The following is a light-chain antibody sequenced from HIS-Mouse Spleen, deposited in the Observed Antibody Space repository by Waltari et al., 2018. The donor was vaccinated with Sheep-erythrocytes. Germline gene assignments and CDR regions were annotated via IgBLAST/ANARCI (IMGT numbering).Light chain of an antibody. Sequence: QSALTHPRPVSGSPGQSVTIPATGPSGVLGGYNFCAGYHQRPGKAPKLMIYDFSKRPSGVPDRFSGSKSGNTASLTISGLQAEDEADYYCCSYAGSYNHVFATGTKVTVL. CDR1: SGVLGGYNF. CDR3: CSYAGSYNHV. CDR2: DFS. V-gene: IGLV2-11*01. J-gene: IGLJ1*01.